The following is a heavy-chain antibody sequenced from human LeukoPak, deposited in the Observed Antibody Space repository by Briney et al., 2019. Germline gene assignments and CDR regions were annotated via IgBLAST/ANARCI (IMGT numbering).Heavy chain of an antibody. D-gene: IGHD3-22*01. J-gene: IGHJ4*02. CDR3: ARGRDSSGLFDY. CDR2: IIPILGIA. Sequence: ASVKVSCKASGYTFTSYDINWVRQATGQGLEWMGRIIPILGIANYAQKFQGRVTITADKSTSTAYMELSSLRSEDTAVYYCARGRDSSGLFDYWGQGTLVTVSS. CDR1: GYTFTSYD. V-gene: IGHV1-69*04.